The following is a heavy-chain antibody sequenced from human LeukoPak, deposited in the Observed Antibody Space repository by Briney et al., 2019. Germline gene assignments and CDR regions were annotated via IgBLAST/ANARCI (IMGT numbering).Heavy chain of an antibody. J-gene: IGHJ3*01. V-gene: IGHV4-59*01. CDR2: IYYSGST. D-gene: IGHD1-26*01. CDR1: GGSINNFY. CDR3: ARGVGATV. Sequence: SETLSLTCTVSGGSINNFYWSWIRQPPGKGLERIGYIYYSGSTNYNPSLKSRVTISLDTSKNQFSLKLSSVTAADTAVYYCARGVGATVWGQGTMVTVSS.